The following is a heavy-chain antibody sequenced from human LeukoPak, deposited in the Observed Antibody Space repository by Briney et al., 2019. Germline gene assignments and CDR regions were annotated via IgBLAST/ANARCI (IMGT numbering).Heavy chain of an antibody. CDR2: ISSSSRTI. J-gene: IGHJ4*02. V-gene: IGHV3-48*01. CDR3: TREAPTTVTTLDY. Sequence: PGGSLRLSCAASGFTFSSYNMNWVRQAPGKGLEWVSHISSSSRTIYYADPVKGRSTISRDNAKNSLYLQMNSLRAEDTAVYYCTREAPTTVTTLDYWGRGTLVTVSS. CDR1: GFTFSSYN. D-gene: IGHD4-17*01.